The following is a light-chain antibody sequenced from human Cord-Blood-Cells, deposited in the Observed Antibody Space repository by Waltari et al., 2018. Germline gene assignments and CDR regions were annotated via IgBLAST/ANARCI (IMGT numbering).Light chain of an antibody. Sequence: QSALTPPRSVSGSPGQSVTISCTGTSSDVGGYNYVSWYQQHPGKAPKLMIDDVSKRPSGVPDRFSGAKSGHAASLTIAGLQAEDAAGDCCCACAGSDVLGTGTKVTVL. CDR3: CACAGSDV. V-gene: IGLV2-11*01. J-gene: IGLJ1*01. CDR1: SSDVGGYNY. CDR2: DVS.